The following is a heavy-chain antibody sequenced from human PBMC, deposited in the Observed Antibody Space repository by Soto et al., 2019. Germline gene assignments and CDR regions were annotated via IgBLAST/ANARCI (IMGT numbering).Heavy chain of an antibody. J-gene: IGHJ6*03. D-gene: IGHD2-2*01. V-gene: IGHV4-34*01. CDR2: INHSGST. CDR3: ARGRGKYCSSTSCKKAYYYYYMDV. Sequence: KASETLSLTCAVYGGSFSGYYWSCIRQPPGKGLEWIGEINHSGSTNYNPSLKSRVTISVDTSKNQFSLKLSSVTAADTAVYYCARGRGKYCSSTSCKKAYYYYYMDVWGKGTTVTVSS. CDR1: GGSFSGYY.